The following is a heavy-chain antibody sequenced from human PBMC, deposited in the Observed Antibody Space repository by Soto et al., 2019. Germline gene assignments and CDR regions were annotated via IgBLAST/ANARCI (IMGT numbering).Heavy chain of an antibody. J-gene: IGHJ5*02. CDR2: IYHSGST. Sequence: QVQLQESGPGLVKPSGTLSLTCAVSGGSISSNNWWSWVRQPPGKGLEWIGEIYHSGSTNYNPSLKSRVTISVYKSKNHFSLSLSSVTAAVTAVYYCATYHAGGWFDPWGQGTLVTVSS. CDR3: ATYHAGGWFDP. D-gene: IGHD2-2*01. CDR1: GGSISSNNW. V-gene: IGHV4-4*02.